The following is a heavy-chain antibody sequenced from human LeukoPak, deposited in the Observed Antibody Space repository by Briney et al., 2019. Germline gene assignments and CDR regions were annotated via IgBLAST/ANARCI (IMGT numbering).Heavy chain of an antibody. V-gene: IGHV4-38-2*02. Sequence: PSETLSLTCTVSGYSISSGYYWGWIRQPPGKGLEWIGSIYHSGGTYYNPSLKSRVTISVDTSKNQFSLKLSSVTAADTAVYYCARGRRSRWPDYWGQGTLVTVSS. J-gene: IGHJ4*02. CDR2: IYHSGGT. D-gene: IGHD6-13*01. CDR1: GYSISSGYY. CDR3: ARGRRSRWPDY.